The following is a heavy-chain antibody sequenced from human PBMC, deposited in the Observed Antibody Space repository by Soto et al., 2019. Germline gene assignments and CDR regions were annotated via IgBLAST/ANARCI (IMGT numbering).Heavy chain of an antibody. D-gene: IGHD2-15*01. CDR3: ARSYCSGGSCYYYYYYMDV. Sequence: GGSLRLSCAASGFTFSSYAMSWVRQAPGKGLEWVSAISSSGGSTYYADSVKGRSTISRDNSKNTLYLQMGSLRAEDMAVYYCARSYCSGGSCYYYYYYMDVWGKGTTVTVSS. V-gene: IGHV3-23*01. CDR2: ISSSGGST. CDR1: GFTFSSYA. J-gene: IGHJ6*03.